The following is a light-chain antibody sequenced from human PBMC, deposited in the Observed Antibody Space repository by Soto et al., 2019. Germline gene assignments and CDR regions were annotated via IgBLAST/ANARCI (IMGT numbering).Light chain of an antibody. CDR3: QQRSNWPIT. Sequence: IVLTPSPATLSVSPVERATLSCWASQTLDSMVAWYQQKPGQAPRLLIYDASSRPTDIPARFSGSGSGTDFTLTISSLEPEDFALYYCQQRSNWPITFGQGTRLEIK. J-gene: IGKJ5*01. V-gene: IGKV3-11*01. CDR2: DAS. CDR1: QTLDSM.